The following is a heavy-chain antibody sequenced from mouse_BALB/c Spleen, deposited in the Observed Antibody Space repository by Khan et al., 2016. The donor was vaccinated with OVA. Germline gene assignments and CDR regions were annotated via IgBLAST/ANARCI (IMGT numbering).Heavy chain of an antibody. D-gene: IGHD3-2*02. CDR3: ARIQGGDFDY. Sequence: EVQLQESGPGLVKPSQSLSLPCTFTGYSITSDYAWNWIRQFPGNKLEWMGYISYSGNTKYNPSLKSRISITRDTSKNQFFLQLNFVTIEDTATDYCARIQGGDFDYWGQGTTLTVAS. CDR1: GYSITSDYA. V-gene: IGHV3-2*02. CDR2: ISYSGNT. J-gene: IGHJ2*01.